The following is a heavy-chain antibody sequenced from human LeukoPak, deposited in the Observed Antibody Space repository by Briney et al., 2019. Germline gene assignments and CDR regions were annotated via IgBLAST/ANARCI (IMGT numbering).Heavy chain of an antibody. Sequence: GGSLRLSCAASGFTFSTYSMSWVRQASGKGLEWISHISSSTYYADSVKGRFTISRDNAKNSLYLQMNSLRAEDTAVYYCARDGYDSSGYPYFDYWGQGTLVTVSS. CDR3: ARDGYDSSGYPYFDY. D-gene: IGHD3-22*01. J-gene: IGHJ4*02. V-gene: IGHV3-48*04. CDR1: GFTFSTYS. CDR2: ISSST.